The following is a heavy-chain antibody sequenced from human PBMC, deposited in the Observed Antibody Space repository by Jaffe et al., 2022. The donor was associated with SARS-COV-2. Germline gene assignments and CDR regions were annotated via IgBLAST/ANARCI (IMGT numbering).Heavy chain of an antibody. CDR1: GYIFTSSG. CDR3: ARAPGMATTLDY. Sequence: QVQLVQSGLEVTKPGASVKVSCKASGYIFTSSGISWVRQAPGQGLEFMGWISPYTGDRNYVQKFQGRVTMTTDSYMTTAYLELRSLRSDDTAIYYCARAPGMATTLDYWGQGTLVTVSS. D-gene: IGHD5-12*01. J-gene: IGHJ4*02. V-gene: IGHV1-18*01. CDR2: ISPYTGDR.